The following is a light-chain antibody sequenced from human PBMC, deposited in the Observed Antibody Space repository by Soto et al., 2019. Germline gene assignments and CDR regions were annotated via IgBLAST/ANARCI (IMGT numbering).Light chain of an antibody. CDR2: DVN. Sequence: QSALTQPASVSGSPGQSITISCTGTTSDVGGYNYVSWYKQYPGKAPKLMIYDVNNRPSGVFNRFSGSKSGNTASLTISGLQAEDEADYYCSSYTSTTTVVFGGGTKVTVL. V-gene: IGLV2-14*01. CDR1: TSDVGGYNY. CDR3: SSYTSTTTVV. J-gene: IGLJ3*02.